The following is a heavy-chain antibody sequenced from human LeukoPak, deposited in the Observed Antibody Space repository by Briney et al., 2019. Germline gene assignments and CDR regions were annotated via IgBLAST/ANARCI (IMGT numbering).Heavy chain of an antibody. V-gene: IGHV4-59*01. CDR3: ARSQQTWYYYYMDV. D-gene: IGHD6-13*01. J-gene: IGHJ6*03. CDR1: GGSISPYY. Sequence: PSETLSLTCTVSGGSISPYYWSWIRQPPGKGLEWIGYIYYSGSTNYNPSLKSRVTISVDTSKNQFSLKLSSVTAADTAVYYCARSQQTWYYYYMDVWGKGTTVTISS. CDR2: IYYSGST.